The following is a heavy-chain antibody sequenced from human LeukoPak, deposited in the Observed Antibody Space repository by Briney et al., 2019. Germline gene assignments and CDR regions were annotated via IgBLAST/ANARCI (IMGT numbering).Heavy chain of an antibody. J-gene: IGHJ3*02. CDR2: IYSGGST. Sequence: GGSLRLSCAASGFTVSSNCMSWVRQAPGKGLEWVSVIYSGGSTYYADSVKGRFTISRDNSKNTLYLQMNSLRAEDTAVYYCARSGCSSTSYSRSDAFDIWGQGTMVTVSS. V-gene: IGHV3-53*01. CDR1: GFTVSSNC. CDR3: ARSGCSSTSYSRSDAFDI. D-gene: IGHD2-2*01.